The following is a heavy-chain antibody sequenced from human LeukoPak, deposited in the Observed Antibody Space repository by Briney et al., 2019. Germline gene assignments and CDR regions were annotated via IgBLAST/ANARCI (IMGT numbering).Heavy chain of an antibody. CDR3: ARPGVSSSWYKDFQH. CDR2: INHSGST. V-gene: IGHV4-34*01. D-gene: IGHD6-13*01. J-gene: IGHJ1*01. Sequence: PSETLSLTCTVSGGSISSYYWSWIRQPPGKGLEWIGEINHSGSTNYNPSLKSRVTISVDTSKNQFSLKLSSVTAADTAVYYCARPGVSSSWYKDFQHWGQGTLVTVSS. CDR1: GGSISSYY.